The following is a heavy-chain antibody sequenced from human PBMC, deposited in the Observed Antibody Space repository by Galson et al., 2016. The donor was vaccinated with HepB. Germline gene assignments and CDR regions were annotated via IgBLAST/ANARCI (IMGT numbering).Heavy chain of an antibody. V-gene: IGHV3-74*01. D-gene: IGHD5-18*01. J-gene: IGHJ4*02. CDR1: GFSFSSYC. Sequence: SLRLSCAASGFSFSSYCMHWVRHAPGKGLVWVSRINGDGSSTSYADYVKGRFTISRDNAKNTLYLQMNSLRAEDTAVYFCARRDIPMANDYWGQGVLVTVSS. CDR3: ARRDIPMANDY. CDR2: INGDGSST.